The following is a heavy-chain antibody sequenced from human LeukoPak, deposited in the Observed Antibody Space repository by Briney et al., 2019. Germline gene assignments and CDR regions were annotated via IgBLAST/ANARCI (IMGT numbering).Heavy chain of an antibody. Sequence: ASVKVSCKVSGYTLTELSMHWVRQAPGKGLEWMGGFDPEDGETIYAQKFQGRVTMTEDTSTDTAYMELSSLRSEDTAVYYCATFQHYYDSSGYYYFDYWGQGTLVTVSS. J-gene: IGHJ4*02. CDR3: ATFQHYYDSSGYYYFDY. D-gene: IGHD3-22*01. CDR1: GYTLTELS. CDR2: FDPEDGET. V-gene: IGHV1-24*01.